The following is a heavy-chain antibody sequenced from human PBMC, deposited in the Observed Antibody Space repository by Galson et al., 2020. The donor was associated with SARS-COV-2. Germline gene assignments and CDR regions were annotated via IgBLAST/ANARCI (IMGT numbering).Heavy chain of an antibody. D-gene: IGHD4-17*01. J-gene: IGHJ4*02. Sequence: SLKISCAASGFTFDDYAMHWVRQAPGKGLEWVSGISWNSGSIGYADSVKGRFTISRDNAKNSLYLQMNSLRAEDTALYYCAKGGDPSLRGSYFDYWGQGTLVTVSS. CDR2: ISWNSGSI. CDR1: GFTFDDYA. CDR3: AKGGDPSLRGSYFDY. V-gene: IGHV3-9*01.